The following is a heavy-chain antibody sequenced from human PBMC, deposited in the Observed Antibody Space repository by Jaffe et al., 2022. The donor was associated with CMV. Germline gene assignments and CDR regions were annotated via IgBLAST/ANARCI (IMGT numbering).Heavy chain of an antibody. CDR1: GGSISSYY. V-gene: IGHV4-4*07. CDR2: IYTSGST. CDR3: ARVGIAAAGTVRENWFDP. D-gene: IGHD6-13*01. Sequence: QVQLQESGPGLVKPSETLSLTCTVSGGSISSYYWSWIRQPAGKGLEWIGRIYTSGSTNYNPSLKSRVTMSVDTSKNQFSLKLSSVTAADTAVYYCARVGIAAAGTVRENWFDPWGQGTLVTVSS. J-gene: IGHJ5*02.